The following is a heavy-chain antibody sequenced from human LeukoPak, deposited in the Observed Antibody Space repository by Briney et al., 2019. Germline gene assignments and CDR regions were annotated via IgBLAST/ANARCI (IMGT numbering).Heavy chain of an antibody. V-gene: IGHV3-20*04. CDR3: ARAPAAAGTGCDY. D-gene: IGHD6-13*01. J-gene: IGHJ4*02. CDR2: INWNGGST. Sequence: GGSLRLSCAVSGITLSNYGMSWVRQAPGKGLEWVSGINWNGGSTGYADSVKGRFTISRDNAKNSLYLQMNSLRAEDTALYYCARAPAAAGTGCDYWGQGTLVTVSS. CDR1: GITLSNYG.